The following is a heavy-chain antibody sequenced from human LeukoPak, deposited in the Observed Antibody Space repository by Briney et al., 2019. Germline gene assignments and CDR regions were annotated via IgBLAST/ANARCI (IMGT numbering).Heavy chain of an antibody. J-gene: IGHJ6*03. CDR2: MNPNSGNT. V-gene: IGHV1-8*01. CDR3: AREGLEYSSSWYPYMDV. Sequence: ASVKVSCKASGYTFTSYDINWVRQATGQGLEWMGWMNPNSGNTGYAQKFQGRVTMTRNTSISTAYMELSSLRSEGTAVYYCAREGLEYSSSWYPYMDVWGKGTTVTVSS. CDR1: GYTFTSYD. D-gene: IGHD6-13*01.